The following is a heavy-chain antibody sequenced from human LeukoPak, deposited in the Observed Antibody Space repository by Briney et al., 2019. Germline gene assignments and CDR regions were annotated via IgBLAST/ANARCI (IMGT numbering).Heavy chain of an antibody. CDR3: ARDFSSFCGGDCPADF. CDR1: GYTFTSYY. J-gene: IGHJ4*02. V-gene: IGHV1-46*01. Sequence: ASVKVSCKASGYTFTSYYMHWVRQAPGQGLEWMGIINPSGGSTNYAQKFQGRVTMTRDTSTSTVYMELSSLRSEDTAVYYCARDFSSFCGGDCPADFWGRGTLVTVSS. D-gene: IGHD2-21*02. CDR2: INPSGGST.